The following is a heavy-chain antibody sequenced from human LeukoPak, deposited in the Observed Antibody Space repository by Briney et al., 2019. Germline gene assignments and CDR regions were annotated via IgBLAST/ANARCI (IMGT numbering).Heavy chain of an antibody. Sequence: GASVKVSCKASGGTFSSYAISWVRQAPGQGLEWMGGIIPIFGTANYAQKFQGRVTITADESTSTAHMELSSLRSEDTAVYYCARDLPAASLGGWGQGTLVTVSS. CDR3: ARDLPAASLGG. CDR2: IIPIFGTA. CDR1: GGTFSSYA. V-gene: IGHV1-69*01. J-gene: IGHJ4*02. D-gene: IGHD2-2*01.